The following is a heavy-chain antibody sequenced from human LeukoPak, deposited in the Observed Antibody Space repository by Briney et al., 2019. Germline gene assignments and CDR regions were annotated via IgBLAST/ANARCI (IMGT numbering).Heavy chain of an antibody. D-gene: IGHD3-9*01. Sequence: GASVKVSCKASGGTFSSYAISWVRQAPGQGLEWMGIINPSGGSTSYAQKFQGRVTMTRDTSTSTVYMELSSLRSEDTAVYYCARDIGAYDILTGYFDYWGQGTLVTVSS. CDR2: INPSGGST. CDR3: ARDIGAYDILTGYFDY. J-gene: IGHJ4*02. V-gene: IGHV1-46*01. CDR1: GGTFSSYA.